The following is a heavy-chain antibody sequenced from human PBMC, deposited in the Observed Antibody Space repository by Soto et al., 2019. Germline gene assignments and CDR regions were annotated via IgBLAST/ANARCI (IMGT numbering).Heavy chain of an antibody. J-gene: IGHJ6*03. CDR1: GGSFSGYY. Sequence: SETLSLTCAVYGGSFSGYYWSWIRQPPGKGLEWIGEINHSGSTNYNPSLKSRVTIPVDTSKNQFSLKLSSLTAADTAVYYCARARYYYGSGSYYPVPYYYYYYMDVWGKGTTVTVSS. CDR2: INHSGST. D-gene: IGHD3-10*01. CDR3: ARARYYYGSGSYYPVPYYYYYYMDV. V-gene: IGHV4-34*01.